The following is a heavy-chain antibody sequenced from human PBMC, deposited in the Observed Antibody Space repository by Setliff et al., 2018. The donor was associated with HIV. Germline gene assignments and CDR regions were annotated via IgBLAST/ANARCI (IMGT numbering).Heavy chain of an antibody. V-gene: IGHV1-18*01. CDR2: ISAYNGHT. J-gene: IGHJ4*02. CDR1: GYTFTSYG. D-gene: IGHD5-12*01. Sequence: ASVKVSCKASGYTFTSYGISWVRQAPGQGLEWMGWISAYNGHTNYAQKFQGRVTMKRDTTITTVYMELSTMRADDTAVYYCARDVRSIRGGYVDYFDYWGQGTLVTVSS. CDR3: ARDVRSIRGGYVDYFDY.